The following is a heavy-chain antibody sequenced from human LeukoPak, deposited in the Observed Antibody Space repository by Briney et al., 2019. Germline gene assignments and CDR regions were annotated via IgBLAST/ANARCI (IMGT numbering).Heavy chain of an antibody. CDR2: IKPDGGEI. CDR1: GFTFSSHW. V-gene: IGHV3-7*01. D-gene: IGHD2-15*01. J-gene: IGHJ6*03. Sequence: GGSLRLSCAASGFTFSSHWMSWVRQAPGTGLEWVAKIKPDGGEIYYGDSVKGRFTISRDKAENSLYLQMNSLRVEDSAVYYCARDPLTPYDYYMDVWGKGTTVTVSS. CDR3: ARDPLTPYDYYMDV.